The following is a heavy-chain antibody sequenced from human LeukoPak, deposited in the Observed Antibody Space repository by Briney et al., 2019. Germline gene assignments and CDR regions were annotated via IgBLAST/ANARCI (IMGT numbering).Heavy chain of an antibody. V-gene: IGHV3-74*01. CDR2: ITHTGDTS. D-gene: IGHD3/OR15-3a*01. CDR3: ARDRDGLGDF. Sequence: GGSLRLSCAASGLPFSNYWMHWARQAPGKGLEWVSRITHTGDTSGYADPVRGRFTISRDNTKNTSYLDMNSLRADDTAVYYCARDRDGLGDFWGQGTLVTVSS. J-gene: IGHJ4*02. CDR1: GLPFSNYW.